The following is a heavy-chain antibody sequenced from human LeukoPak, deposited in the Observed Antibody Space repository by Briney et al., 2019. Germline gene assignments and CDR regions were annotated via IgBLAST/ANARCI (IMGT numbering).Heavy chain of an antibody. J-gene: IGHJ5*02. D-gene: IGHD3-10*01. V-gene: IGHV1-24*01. CDR2: FDPEDGET. Sequence: GASVKVSCKVSGYTLTELSMHWVRQAPGKGLEWMGGFDPEDGETIYAQKFQGRVTMTEDTSTDTAYMELSSLRSEDTAVYYCATAPFNDHPPLWFGELSPGGWFDPWGQGTLVTVSS. CDR1: GYTLTELS. CDR3: ATAPFNDHPPLWFGELSPGGWFDP.